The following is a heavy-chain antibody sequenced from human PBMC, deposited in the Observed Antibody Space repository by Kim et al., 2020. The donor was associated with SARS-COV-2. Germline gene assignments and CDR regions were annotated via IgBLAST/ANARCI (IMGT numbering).Heavy chain of an antibody. V-gene: IGHV1-69*04. Sequence: SVKVSCKASGGTFSSYAISWVRQAPGQGLEWMGRIIPILGIANYAQKFQGRVTITADKSTSTAYMELSSLRSEDTAVYYCARVPYCSSTSCYYFDYWGQGTLVTVSS. J-gene: IGHJ4*02. D-gene: IGHD2-2*01. CDR2: IIPILGIA. CDR1: GGTFSSYA. CDR3: ARVPYCSSTSCYYFDY.